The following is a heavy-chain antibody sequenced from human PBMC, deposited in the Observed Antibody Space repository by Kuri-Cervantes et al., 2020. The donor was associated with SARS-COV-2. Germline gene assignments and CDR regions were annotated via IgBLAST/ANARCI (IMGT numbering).Heavy chain of an antibody. Sequence: GESLKISCAASGFTFDDYAMHWVRQAPGKGLEWVSLISGDGGSTYYADSVKGRFTISRDNSKNTLYLQMNSLRAEDTAVYYCAKGDNWNDAMDVWGQGTTVTVSS. CDR1: GFTFDDYA. V-gene: IGHV3-43*02. J-gene: IGHJ6*02. CDR3: AKGDNWNDAMDV. D-gene: IGHD1-1*01. CDR2: ISGDGGST.